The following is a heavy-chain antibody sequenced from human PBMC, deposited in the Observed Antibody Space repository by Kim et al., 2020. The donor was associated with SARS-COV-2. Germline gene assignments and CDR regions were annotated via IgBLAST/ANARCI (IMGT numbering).Heavy chain of an antibody. Sequence: ASVKVSCKASGYTFTSYAMHWVRQAPGQRLEWMGWTNVVTGNTKYSQKFQGRVTITSDTSASTAYMELSSLRSEDTAVYYCARVGQFYYESSGYYYGYWGQGTLVTVSS. CDR2: TNVVTGNT. J-gene: IGHJ4*02. CDR3: ARVGQFYYESSGYYYGY. CDR1: GYTFTSYA. V-gene: IGHV1-3*01. D-gene: IGHD3-22*01.